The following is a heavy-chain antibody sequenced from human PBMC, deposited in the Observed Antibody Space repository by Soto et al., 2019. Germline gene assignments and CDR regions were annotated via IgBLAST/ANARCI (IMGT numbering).Heavy chain of an antibody. D-gene: IGHD4-4*01. CDR3: ASHPSYSKWGNWFDP. V-gene: IGHV3-30*03. CDR1: GFTFSSYG. J-gene: IGHJ5*02. Sequence: QVQLVESGGGVVQPGRSLRLSCAASGFTFSSYGMHWVRQAPGKGLEWVAVISYDGSNKYYADSVKGRFTISRDNSKNTLYLQMNSLRAEDTAVYYCASHPSYSKWGNWFDPWGQGTLVTVSS. CDR2: ISYDGSNK.